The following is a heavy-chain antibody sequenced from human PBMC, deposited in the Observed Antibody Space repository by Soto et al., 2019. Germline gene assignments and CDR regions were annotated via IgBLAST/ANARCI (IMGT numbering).Heavy chain of an antibody. CDR3: ARVEAPFGESLH. CDR2: ISPDDGNT. CDR1: AYTFSSYT. Sequence: ASVKVSCKTSAYTFSSYTIAWVRQAPGQGLEWLGWISPDDGNTEYEQKFQGRVTMTADTLTNNAYMELRSLKYDDTAVYYCARVEAPFGESLHWGQGTPVTVSS. D-gene: IGHD3-10*01. V-gene: IGHV1-18*01. J-gene: IGHJ4*02.